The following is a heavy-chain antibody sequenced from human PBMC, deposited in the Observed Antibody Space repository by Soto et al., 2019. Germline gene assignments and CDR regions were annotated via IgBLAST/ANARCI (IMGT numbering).Heavy chain of an antibody. J-gene: IGHJ5*02. CDR2: TTISGT. CDR3: ARLTTS. V-gene: IGHV3-23*01. CDR1: VFTFSSSA. Sequence: GGSLRLSCAASVFTFSSSAMSWVRQAPGKGLEWVSTTTISGTYYTESVKGRFTISRDNSKNTLYLQMNSLRVEDTAVYYCARLTTSWGQGALVTVSS.